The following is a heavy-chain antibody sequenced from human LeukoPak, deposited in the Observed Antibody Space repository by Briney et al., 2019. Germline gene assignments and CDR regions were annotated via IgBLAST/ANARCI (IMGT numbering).Heavy chain of an antibody. CDR2: ISAYNDNT. CDR1: GYTFSSYG. D-gene: IGHD5-18*01. J-gene: IGHJ2*01. Sequence: ASVKVSCKASGYTFSSYGISWVRQAPGQGLEWMGWISAYNDNTNYAQKFQGRVTMTTDASTSTGYMELRSLRSDDTAVYYCARLDTAMVYWYFDLWGRGTLVTVSS. CDR3: ARLDTAMVYWYFDL. V-gene: IGHV1-18*01.